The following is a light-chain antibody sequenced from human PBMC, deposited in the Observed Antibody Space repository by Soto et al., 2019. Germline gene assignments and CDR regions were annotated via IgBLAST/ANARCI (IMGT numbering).Light chain of an antibody. CDR1: SSDVGSYNL. CDR2: EGS. J-gene: IGLJ2*01. CDR3: CSYAGSSTVV. V-gene: IGLV2-23*01. Sequence: QSALTQPASVSGSPVQSITISFTVTSSDVGSYNLVSWYQQHPGKAPKLMIYEGSKRPSGVSNRFSGSKSGNTASLTISGLQAEDEADYYCCSYAGSSTVVFGGGTKLTVL.